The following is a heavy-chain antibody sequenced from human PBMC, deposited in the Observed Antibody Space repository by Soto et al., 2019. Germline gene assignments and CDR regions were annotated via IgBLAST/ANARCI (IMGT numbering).Heavy chain of an antibody. Sequence: GGSLRLSCAASGFTFSSYEMNWVRQAPGKGLEWVPYVSSSGTTIYYADSVKGRFTISRDNAKNSLSLQMNSLRAEDTAVYYCAREHSSGYYYYGMDVWGQGTTVTVSS. D-gene: IGHD6-19*01. J-gene: IGHJ6*02. CDR2: VSSSGTTI. CDR3: AREHSSGYYYYGMDV. V-gene: IGHV3-48*03. CDR1: GFTFSSYE.